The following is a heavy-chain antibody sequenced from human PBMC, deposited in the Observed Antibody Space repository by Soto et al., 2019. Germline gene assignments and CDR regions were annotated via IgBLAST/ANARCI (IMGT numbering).Heavy chain of an antibody. CDR3: ARGHDILTGWKFEF. CDR2: ISAYIGNR. Sequence: QAQLVQSGSEVKKPGASVKVSCKASGYSFTDFGVNWVRQAPGQGLEWLGWISAYIGNRVYAQSFQGRLTVTTDTTRDTSYLELTNLRSDDTAIYYCARGHDILTGWKFEFLGQGTLVTVSS. D-gene: IGHD3-9*01. J-gene: IGHJ4*02. CDR1: GYSFTDFG. V-gene: IGHV1-18*01.